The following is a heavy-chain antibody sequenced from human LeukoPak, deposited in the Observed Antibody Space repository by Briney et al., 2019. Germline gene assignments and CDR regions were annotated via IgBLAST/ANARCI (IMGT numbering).Heavy chain of an antibody. CDR1: GFTFSSYG. CDR3: ARDCDGRTGCYVRDY. CDR2: ISITDGDT. Sequence: PGGSLRLSCAASGFTFSSYGMGWVRQAPGKGLEWVSTISITDGDTYYADSVKGRFTISRDNSKNTLYLQMNSLRGEDTAVYYCARDCDGRTGCYVRDYWGQGTPVTVSS. D-gene: IGHD2-2*01. J-gene: IGHJ4*02. V-gene: IGHV3-23*01.